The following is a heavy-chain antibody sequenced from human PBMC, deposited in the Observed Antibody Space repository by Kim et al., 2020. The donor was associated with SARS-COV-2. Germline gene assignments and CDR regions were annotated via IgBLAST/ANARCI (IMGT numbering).Heavy chain of an antibody. CDR1: GGSFSNFA. D-gene: IGHD3-16*01. Sequence: SVKVSCKASGGSFSNFAISWVRQAPGQGLEWMGRITPALAKTNYAQKFQGRVTVTADKSTNTTYMELRSLRSEDTAVYYCARVASLLGEDYWGQGTRVT. J-gene: IGHJ4*02. CDR3: ARVASLLGEDY. CDR2: ITPALAKT. V-gene: IGHV1-69*04.